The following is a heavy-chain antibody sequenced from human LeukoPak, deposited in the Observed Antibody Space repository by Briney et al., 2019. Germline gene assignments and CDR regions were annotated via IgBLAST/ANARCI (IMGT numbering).Heavy chain of an antibody. CDR2: ISSSSSYI. CDR3: ARSLRIVGALDY. CDR1: GFTFSSYA. J-gene: IGHJ4*02. V-gene: IGHV3-21*01. Sequence: GGSLRLSCAASGFTFSSYAMSWVRQAPGKGLEWVSSISSSSSYIYYADSVKGRFTISRDNAKNSLYLQMNSLRAEDTAVYYCARSLRIVGALDYWGQGTLVTVSS. D-gene: IGHD1-26*01.